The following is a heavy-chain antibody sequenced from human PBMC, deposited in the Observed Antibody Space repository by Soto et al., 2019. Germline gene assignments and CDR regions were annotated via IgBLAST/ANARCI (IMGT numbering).Heavy chain of an antibody. V-gene: IGHV1-18*01. J-gene: IGHJ3*02. CDR2: ISAYNGNT. CDR1: GYTFTSYG. Sequence: ASVKVSCKASGYTFTSYGISWVRQAPGQGLEWMGWISAYNGNTNYAQKLQGRVTMTTDTSTSTAYMELRSLRSDDTAVYYCARVRSEQTRLYSSGWDGLAFDIWGQGTMVTVSS. D-gene: IGHD6-19*01. CDR3: ARVRSEQTRLYSSGWDGLAFDI.